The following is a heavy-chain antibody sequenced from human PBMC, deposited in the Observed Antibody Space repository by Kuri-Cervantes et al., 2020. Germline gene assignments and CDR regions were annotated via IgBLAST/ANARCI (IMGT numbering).Heavy chain of an antibody. V-gene: IGHV3-23*01. CDR1: XFTCSSYA. J-gene: IGHJ4*02. D-gene: IGHD6-19*01. Sequence: GESLKIXXAASXFTCSSYAMGWVRQAPGKGREWVXXISGXGGXXYYADSVKXRFTISRDNSKXXLYLQMNSLRAEDTAVYYCXXGPGGSSSGXYVGIDWGQGTLVTVSS. CDR2: ISGXGGXX. CDR3: XXGPGGSSSGXYVGID.